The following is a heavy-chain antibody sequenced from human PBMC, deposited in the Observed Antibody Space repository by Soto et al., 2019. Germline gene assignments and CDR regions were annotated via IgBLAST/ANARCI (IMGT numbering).Heavy chain of an antibody. CDR2: ISGSGGST. J-gene: IGHJ4*02. CDR1: GFTFSSYA. V-gene: IGHV3-23*01. Sequence: GGSLRLSCAASGFTFSSYAMSWVRQAPGKGLEWVSAISGSGGSTYYADSVKGRFTISRDNSKNTLYLQMNSLRAEDTAVYYCAKDVNPIYYYDSSGYYYFDYWGQGTLVTVSS. D-gene: IGHD3-22*01. CDR3: AKDVNPIYYYDSSGYYYFDY.